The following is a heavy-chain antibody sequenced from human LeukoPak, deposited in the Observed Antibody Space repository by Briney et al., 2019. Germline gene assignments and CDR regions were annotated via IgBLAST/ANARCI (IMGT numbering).Heavy chain of an antibody. CDR1: DGSISCYY. Sequence: PSETLSLTCTVSDGSISCYYWSWIRQPAGKGLEWSGGIYVGGSTNYSPSLKSRVSMSLDKSKNQLSLKLISVSAADTAVYYCARERTYYFDYWGQGTQVTVSS. J-gene: IGHJ4*02. CDR2: IYVGGST. V-gene: IGHV4-4*07. CDR3: ARERTYYFDY.